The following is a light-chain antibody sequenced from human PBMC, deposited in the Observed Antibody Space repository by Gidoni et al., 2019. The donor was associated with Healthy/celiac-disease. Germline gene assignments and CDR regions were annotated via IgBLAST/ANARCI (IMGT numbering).Light chain of an antibody. V-gene: IGKV3-15*01. CDR2: GAS. CDR1: QSVSSN. Sequence: ETVMTLSPATLSVSPGERATLSCRASQSVSSNLAWYQQKPGQAPRLLIYGASTRATGIPARFSGSGSGTEFTLTISSLQSEDFAVYYCQQYNNWLYTFGQGTKLEIK. J-gene: IGKJ2*01. CDR3: QQYNNWLYT.